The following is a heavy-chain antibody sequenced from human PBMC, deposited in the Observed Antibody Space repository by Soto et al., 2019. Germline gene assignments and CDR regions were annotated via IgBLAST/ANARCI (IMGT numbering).Heavy chain of an antibody. CDR1: GYTFISYG. CDR2: ISPYYGNT. CDR3: ARDQTKWLTEAFDI. J-gene: IGHJ3*02. D-gene: IGHD5-12*01. Sequence: HVQLVQSGAEVKKPGASLKVSCKASGYTFISYGVSWVRQAPGQGLEWLGWISPYYGNTNYAQKFQGRITMTTDTSTSTVYMDLRSLRTDDTAVYYCARDQTKWLTEAFDIWGQGTMVVVSS. V-gene: IGHV1-18*01.